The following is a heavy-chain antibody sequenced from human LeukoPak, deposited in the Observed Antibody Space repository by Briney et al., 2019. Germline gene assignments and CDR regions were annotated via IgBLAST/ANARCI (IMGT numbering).Heavy chain of an antibody. Sequence: PSETLSLTCTVSGGSISSGGYYWSWIRQHPGKGLEWIGYIYYSGSTYYNPSLKSRVTISVDTSKNQFSLKLSSVTAADTAVYYCASPTVTLEAAFDIWGQGTMVTVSS. J-gene: IGHJ3*02. V-gene: IGHV4-31*03. CDR2: IYYSGST. D-gene: IGHD4-17*01. CDR1: GGSISSGGYY. CDR3: ASPTVTLEAAFDI.